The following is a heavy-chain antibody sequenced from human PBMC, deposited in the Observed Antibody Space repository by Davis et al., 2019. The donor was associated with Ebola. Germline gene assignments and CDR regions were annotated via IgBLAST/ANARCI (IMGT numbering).Heavy chain of an antibody. D-gene: IGHD3-22*01. Sequence: GGSLRLSCKGSGYSFTTHWIGWVRQMPGKGLEWMGIIYPGDSDTRYSPSFHDQVTISVDKSISTAYLQWSSLQASDTAIYYCARRGYNSALWGMDVWGKGTTVTVSS. J-gene: IGHJ6*04. V-gene: IGHV5-51*01. CDR1: GYSFTTHW. CDR3: ARRGYNSALWGMDV. CDR2: IYPGDSDT.